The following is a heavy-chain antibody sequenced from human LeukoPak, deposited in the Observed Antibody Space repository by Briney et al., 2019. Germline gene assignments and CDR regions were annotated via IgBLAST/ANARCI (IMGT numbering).Heavy chain of an antibody. CDR3: ARRAFRYYYGSGSPSRHFDY. J-gene: IGHJ4*02. Sequence: SETLSLTCAVYGGSFSGYYWSWIRQPPGKGLEWIGEINHSGSTNYNPSLRSRVTISVDTSKNQFSLKLSSVTAADTAVYYGARRAFRYYYGSGSPSRHFDYWGQGTLVTASS. V-gene: IGHV4-34*01. D-gene: IGHD3-10*01. CDR1: GGSFSGYY. CDR2: INHSGST.